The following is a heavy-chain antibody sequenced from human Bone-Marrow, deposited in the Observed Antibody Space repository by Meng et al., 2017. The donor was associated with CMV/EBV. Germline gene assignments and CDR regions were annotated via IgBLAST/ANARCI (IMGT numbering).Heavy chain of an antibody. V-gene: IGHV3-48*03. CDR1: GFTFSSHE. CDR3: ARDHSYDFWSGYYTLVYYYGMDV. J-gene: IGHJ6*02. D-gene: IGHD3-3*01. CDR2: IDSSGGTV. Sequence: GESLKISCAASGFTFSSHEMIWVRQAPGMGLEWVSYIDSSGGTVSYADSVRGRFTVSRDNAKNSLYLQMNSLRAEDTAVYYCARDHSYDFWSGYYTLVYYYGMDVWGQGTTVTVSS.